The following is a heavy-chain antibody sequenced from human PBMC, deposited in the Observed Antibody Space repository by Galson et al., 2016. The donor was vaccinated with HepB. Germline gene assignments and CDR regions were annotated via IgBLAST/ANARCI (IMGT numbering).Heavy chain of an antibody. CDR1: GYGFTSYW. D-gene: IGHD6-19*01. Sequence: QSGAEVKKPGESLKISCKGSGYGFTSYWLGWVRQMPGKGLEWMGALYPGDSETTSRPSFRGQVTMSVDKSISTAYLQWSSLKASDSAMYFCARQRGVGGWYFDSWGQGTLVTVSS. CDR2: LYPGDSET. CDR3: ARQRGVGGWYFDS. V-gene: IGHV5-51*01. J-gene: IGHJ4*02.